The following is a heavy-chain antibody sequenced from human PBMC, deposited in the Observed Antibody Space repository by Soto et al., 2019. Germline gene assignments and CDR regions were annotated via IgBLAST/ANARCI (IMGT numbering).Heavy chain of an antibody. J-gene: IGHJ4*02. Sequence: PSETLSLTCTVSGGSISSGDYYWSWIRQPPGKGLEWIGYIYYSGSTYYNPSLKSRVTMSVDTSKNQFSLKLSSVTAADTAVYYCARVEDYYDSSGSIPSPPDFDYWGQGILVTVSS. CDR1: GGSISSGDYY. CDR3: ARVEDYYDSSGSIPSPPDFDY. V-gene: IGHV4-30-4*01. CDR2: IYYSGST. D-gene: IGHD3-22*01.